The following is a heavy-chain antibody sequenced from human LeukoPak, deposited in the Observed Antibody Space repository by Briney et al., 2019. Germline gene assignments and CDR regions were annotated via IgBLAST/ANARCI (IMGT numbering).Heavy chain of an antibody. D-gene: IGHD3-22*01. CDR2: ISYSGST. Sequence: SETLSLTCTVSGGSVSSGSYYWSWIRQPPGEGLEWIGYISYSGSTNYNPSLKSRVTISVDTSKNQCSLKLSSVTAADAAVYYCVREGYDSSGYFLDYWGQGTLVTVSS. CDR1: GGSVSSGSYY. J-gene: IGHJ4*02. V-gene: IGHV4-61*01. CDR3: VREGYDSSGYFLDY.